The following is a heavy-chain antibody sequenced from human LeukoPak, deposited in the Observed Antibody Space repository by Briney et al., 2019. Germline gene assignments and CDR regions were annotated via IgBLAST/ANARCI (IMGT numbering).Heavy chain of an antibody. CDR3: ARGEGLGYCSSTSCSPDHDAFDI. CDR2: IYTSGST. Sequence: SETLSLTCTVSGGSISSYYWSWIRQPAGKGLEWIGRIYTSGSTNYNPSLKSRVTMSVDTSKNQFSLKLSSVTAADTAVHYCARGEGLGYCSSTSCSPDHDAFDIWGQGTMVTVSS. CDR1: GGSISSYY. D-gene: IGHD2-2*01. J-gene: IGHJ3*02. V-gene: IGHV4-4*07.